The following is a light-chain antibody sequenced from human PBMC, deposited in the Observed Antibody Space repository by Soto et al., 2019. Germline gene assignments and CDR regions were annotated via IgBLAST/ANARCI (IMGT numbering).Light chain of an antibody. V-gene: IGLV2-8*01. CDR1: SSDVGGYNY. Sequence: QSALTQPPSASGSPGQSVTISCTGTSSDVGGYNYVSWYQQHPGKAPKLMIYEVSKRPSGVPDRFSGSKSGNTASLTVSGLLAEVEAEFRCSWRAGRISYVFGTGSKATVL. J-gene: IGLJ1*01. CDR3: SWRAGRISYV. CDR2: EVS.